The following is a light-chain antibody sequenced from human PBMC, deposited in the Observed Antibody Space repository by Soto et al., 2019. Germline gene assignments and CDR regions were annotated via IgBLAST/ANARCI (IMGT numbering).Light chain of an antibody. J-gene: IGKJ4*01. V-gene: IGKV3-15*01. CDR1: QSVRSN. Sequence: EFVLTQSPGTLSLSPGERATLSCRASQSVRSNLAWYQQKPGQAPRLLIYGASTRATGIPARFSGSGSGTEFTLTISSLQSEDFAVYYCQQYNNWPLTFGGGTKVDI. CDR3: QQYNNWPLT. CDR2: GAS.